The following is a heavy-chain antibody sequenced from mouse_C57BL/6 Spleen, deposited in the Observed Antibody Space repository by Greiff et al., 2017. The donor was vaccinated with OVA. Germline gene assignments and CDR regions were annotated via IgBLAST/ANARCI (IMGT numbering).Heavy chain of an antibody. Sequence: VQLVESGAELVRPGTSVKVSCKASGYAFTNYLIEWVKQRPGQGLEWIGVINPGSGGTNYNEKFKGKATLTADKSSSTAYMQLSSLTSEDSAVYFCARPIYYDYDGFAYWGQGTLVTVSA. CDR3: ARPIYYDYDGFAY. J-gene: IGHJ3*01. D-gene: IGHD2-4*01. V-gene: IGHV1-54*01. CDR1: GYAFTNYL. CDR2: INPGSGGT.